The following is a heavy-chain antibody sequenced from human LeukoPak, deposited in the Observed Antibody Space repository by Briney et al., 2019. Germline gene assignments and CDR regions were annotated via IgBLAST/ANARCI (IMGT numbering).Heavy chain of an antibody. CDR2: INHSGST. J-gene: IGHJ3*02. CDR1: GGSFSGYY. CDR3: ASPSSGWVEDAFDI. V-gene: IGHV4-34*01. D-gene: IGHD6-19*01. Sequence: SETLSLTCAVYGGSFSGYYWSWIRQPPGKGLEWIGEINHSGSTNYNPSLKSRVTISVDTSKNQFSLKLSSVTAADTAVYYCASPSSGWVEDAFDIWGQGTMVTVSS.